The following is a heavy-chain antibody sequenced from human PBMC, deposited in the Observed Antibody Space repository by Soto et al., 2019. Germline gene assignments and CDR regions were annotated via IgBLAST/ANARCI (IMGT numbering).Heavy chain of an antibody. CDR3: ASMGYHYGSGSYPLDY. V-gene: IGHV4-34*01. CDR1: GGSFSGYY. CDR2: INHSGST. D-gene: IGHD3-10*01. Sequence: SETLSLSCAVYGGSFSGYYWSWIRQPPGKGLEWIEEINHSGSTNYNPSLKSRVTISVDTSKNQFSLKLSSVTAADTAVYYCASMGYHYGSGSYPLDYWGQGTLVTVS. J-gene: IGHJ4*02.